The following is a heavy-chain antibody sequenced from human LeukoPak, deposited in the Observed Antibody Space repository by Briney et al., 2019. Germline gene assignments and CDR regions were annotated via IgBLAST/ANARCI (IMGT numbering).Heavy chain of an antibody. V-gene: IGHV3-7*01. CDR2: IKQDGSEK. CDR1: GFTFSSYW. J-gene: IGHJ5*02. D-gene: IGHD6-6*01. CDR3: AKGQGMYSSSYNWFDP. Sequence: PGGSLRLSCAASGFTFSSYWMSWVRQAPGKGPEWVANIKQDGSEKYYVDSVKGRFIISRDNAKNSLYLQMNSLRVEDTAVYYCAKGQGMYSSSYNWFDPWGQGTLVTVSS.